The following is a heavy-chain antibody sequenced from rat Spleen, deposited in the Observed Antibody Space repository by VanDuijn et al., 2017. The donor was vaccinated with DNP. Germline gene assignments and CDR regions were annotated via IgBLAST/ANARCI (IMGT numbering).Heavy chain of an antibody. CDR3: ASLNYGRATWFAY. CDR2: TSPSGGST. D-gene: IGHD1-3*01. Sequence: EVQLVKSGGGLVQPGRSMKLSCAASGFTFSHYYMAWVRQAPTKGLEWVASTSPSGGSTYYRDSVKGRFTVSRDNAKSSLFLQMDSRRSEDTATYYCASLNYGRATWFAYWGQGTLVTVSS. J-gene: IGHJ3*01. V-gene: IGHV5-25*01. CDR1: GFTFSHYY.